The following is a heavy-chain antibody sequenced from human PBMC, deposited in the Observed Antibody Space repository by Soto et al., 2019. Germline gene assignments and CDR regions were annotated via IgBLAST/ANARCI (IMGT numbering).Heavy chain of an antibody. D-gene: IGHD3-16*02. V-gene: IGHV3-73*01. CDR1: GFTFSGSA. Sequence: EVQLVESGGGLVQPGGSLKLSCAASGFTFSGSAMHWVRQASGKGLEWVGRIRSKANSYATAYAASVKGRFTISRDDSKNTAYLQLNSLKTEDTAVYYCTRHPYYDYIWGIYRRGYFDYWGQGTLVTVSS. CDR2: IRSKANSYAT. CDR3: TRHPYYDYIWGIYRRGYFDY. J-gene: IGHJ4*02.